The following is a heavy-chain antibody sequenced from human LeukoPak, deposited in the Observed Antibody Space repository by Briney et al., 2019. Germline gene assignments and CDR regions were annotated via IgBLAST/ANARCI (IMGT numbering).Heavy chain of an antibody. CDR3: ARDSPPSLPVDY. CDR1: GYTFTGYY. CDR2: INPNSGGT. Sequence: GASVKVSCKASGYTFTGYYMHWVRQAPGQGLEWMGWINPNSGGTNYAQKLQGRVTMTTDTSTSTAYMELRSLRSDDTAVYYCARDSPPSLPVDYWGQGTLVTVSS. J-gene: IGHJ4*02. D-gene: IGHD1-14*01. V-gene: IGHV1-2*02.